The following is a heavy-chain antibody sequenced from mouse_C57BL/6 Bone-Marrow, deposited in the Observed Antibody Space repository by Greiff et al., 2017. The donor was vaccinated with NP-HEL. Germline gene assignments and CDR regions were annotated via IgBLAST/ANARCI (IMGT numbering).Heavy chain of an antibody. CDR2: IYPGSGNT. J-gene: IGHJ4*01. D-gene: IGHD3-2*02. V-gene: IGHV1-66*01. CDR3: ARLAQAHAMDY. Sequence: VQLQQSGPELVKPGASVKISCKASRYSFTSYYIHWVKQRPGQGLEWIGWIYPGSGNTKYNEKFKGKATLTADTSSSTAYMQLSSLTSEDSAVYYCARLAQAHAMDYWGQGTSVTVSS. CDR1: RYSFTSYY.